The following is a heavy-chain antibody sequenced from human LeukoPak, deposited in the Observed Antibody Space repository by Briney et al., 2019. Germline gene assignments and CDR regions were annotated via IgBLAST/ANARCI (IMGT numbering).Heavy chain of an antibody. J-gene: IGHJ3*02. CDR3: ARGNYYENSGYWVLSAFDI. CDR2: ISSSGSTT. Sequence: GGSLRLSCAASGFSISNYEMNWVRQAPGKGLEWVSYISSSGSTTYYADSVKGRFTISRDNAKNSPYLQMNSLRAEDTAVYYCARGNYYENSGYWVLSAFDIWGQGTMVTVSS. D-gene: IGHD3-22*01. V-gene: IGHV3-48*03. CDR1: GFSISNYE.